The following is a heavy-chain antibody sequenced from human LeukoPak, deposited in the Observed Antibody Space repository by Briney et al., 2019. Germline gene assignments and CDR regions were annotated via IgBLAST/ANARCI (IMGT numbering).Heavy chain of an antibody. V-gene: IGHV4-39*01. J-gene: IGHJ4*02. CDR3: TRRMVATTPGYY. Sequence: PSETLSLTCTVSGGSISGSSYYWGCSRQPPGEGLEWIGSISSSGSTYYNPSLKSRVTISVDTSKNQFSLKLSSVTAADTAVYYCTRRMVATTPGYYWGQGTLVTISS. D-gene: IGHD2-15*01. CDR1: GGSISGSSYY. CDR2: ISSSGST.